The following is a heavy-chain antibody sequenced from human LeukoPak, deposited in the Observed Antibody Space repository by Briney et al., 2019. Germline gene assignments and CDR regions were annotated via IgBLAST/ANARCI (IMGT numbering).Heavy chain of an antibody. V-gene: IGHV1-46*03. CDR3: ARDWTTGTILDY. Sequence: ASVKVSCKASGYTFTSYYMHWVRQAPGQGLEWMGIINPSGGSTSYAQKFQGRVTMTRDTSTSTVYMELSILRSEDTAVYYCARDWTTGTILDYWGQGTLVTVSS. CDR1: GYTFTSYY. J-gene: IGHJ4*02. D-gene: IGHD1-1*01. CDR2: INPSGGST.